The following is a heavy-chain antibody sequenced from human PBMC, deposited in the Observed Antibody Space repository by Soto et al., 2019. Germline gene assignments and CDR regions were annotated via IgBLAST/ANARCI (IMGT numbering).Heavy chain of an antibody. Sequence: PGGSLRLSCAASGFTFSSYSMNWVRQAPGKGLEWVSYISSSSSTIYYADSVKGRFTISRDNAKNSLYLQMNSLRAEDTVVYYCARASLGYCRSTSCYRGAFAYWAQRTLVPVSS. CDR3: ARASLGYCRSTSCYRGAFAY. D-gene: IGHD2-2*01. J-gene: IGHJ4*02. CDR1: GFTFSSYS. CDR2: ISSSSSTI. V-gene: IGHV3-48*01.